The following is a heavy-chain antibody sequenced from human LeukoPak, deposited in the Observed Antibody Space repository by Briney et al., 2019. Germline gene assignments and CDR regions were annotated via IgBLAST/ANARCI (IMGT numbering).Heavy chain of an antibody. CDR1: GFTLSGYA. Sequence: PGGSLRLSCAASGFTLSGYAMSWVRQAPGKGLEWVSAISGSGGSTYYADSVKGRFTISRDNSKNTLYLQMNSLRAEDTAVYYCAKSTHKFTIFGVSGFDPWGQGTLVTVSS. CDR3: AKSTHKFTIFGVSGFDP. V-gene: IGHV3-23*01. CDR2: ISGSGGST. J-gene: IGHJ5*02. D-gene: IGHD3-3*01.